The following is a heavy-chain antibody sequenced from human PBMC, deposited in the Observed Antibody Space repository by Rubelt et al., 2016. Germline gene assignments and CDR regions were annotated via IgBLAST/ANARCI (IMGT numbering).Heavy chain of an antibody. J-gene: IGHJ5*02. Sequence: VSCKASGYTFTGYYIHWVRQAPGQGLEWMGWINPNSGGANYAQKFQGRVTMTRDTSISTAYVELSSLRSDDTAVYYCARHVGATFWSDPWGQGTLVTVSS. D-gene: IGHD1-26*01. CDR1: GYTFTGYY. V-gene: IGHV1-2*02. CDR3: ARHVGATFWSDP. CDR2: INPNSGGA.